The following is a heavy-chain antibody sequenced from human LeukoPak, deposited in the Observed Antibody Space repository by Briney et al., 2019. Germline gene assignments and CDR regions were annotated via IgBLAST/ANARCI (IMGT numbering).Heavy chain of an antibody. V-gene: IGHV4-59*01. CDR2: ISYTVTT. CDR1: GGSISTYY. Sequence: PSETLSLTCTVSGGSISTYYWSWIRQPPGKGLEWIGYISYTVTTNYNPSLKSRVTISVGTSKNQFSLKLSSVTAADTAVYYCARVGDWNDLVYWGQGTLVTVSS. CDR3: ARVGDWNDLVY. D-gene: IGHD1-1*01. J-gene: IGHJ4*02.